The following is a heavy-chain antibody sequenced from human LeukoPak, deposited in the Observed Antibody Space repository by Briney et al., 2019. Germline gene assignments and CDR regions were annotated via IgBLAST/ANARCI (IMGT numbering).Heavy chain of an antibody. CDR1: GGSIRSSYYY. D-gene: IGHD1-14*01. CDR3: ARGGFRTGYKQYNNWFDP. CDR2: IYDSGST. J-gene: IGHJ5*02. V-gene: IGHV4-39*01. Sequence: SETLSLTCTVSGGSIRSSYYYWGWIRQPPGKGLEWIGSIYDSGSTYYNPSLKSRVTISVDTSKNQFSLKLNSVTAADTAVYYCARGGFRTGYKQYNNWFDPWGQGTLVTVSS.